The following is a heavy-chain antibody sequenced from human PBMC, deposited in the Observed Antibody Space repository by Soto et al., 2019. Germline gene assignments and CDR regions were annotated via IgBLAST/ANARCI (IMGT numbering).Heavy chain of an antibody. V-gene: IGHV3-30*18. CDR1: GFTFNSYG. CDR2: IAHDGSKT. CDR3: AKGGGDSLRYGMDV. D-gene: IGHD2-21*02. J-gene: IGHJ6*02. Sequence: GGSLRLSCAASGFTFNSYGIHWVRQAPGKGLEWVAHIAHDGSKTNYADSVKGRFTISRDNAKNTLYLQMDSLRAEDTAVYYCAKGGGDSLRYGMDVWGQGTTVTVSS.